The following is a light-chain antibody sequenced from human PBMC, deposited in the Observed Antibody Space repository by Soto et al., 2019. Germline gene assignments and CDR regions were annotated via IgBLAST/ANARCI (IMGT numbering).Light chain of an antibody. CDR3: ATWDDSLTGLV. CDR2: LNNDGSH. V-gene: IGLV4-69*01. Sequence: QPVLTQPPSASASLGASVKLTCTLSSGHSSYAIAWHQKQPEKGPRYLMDLNNDGSHTKGDGIPDRFSGSSSGAERYLIISSLQSEDEGDYYCATWDDSLTGLVFGGGTKLTVL. CDR1: SGHSSYA. J-gene: IGLJ3*02.